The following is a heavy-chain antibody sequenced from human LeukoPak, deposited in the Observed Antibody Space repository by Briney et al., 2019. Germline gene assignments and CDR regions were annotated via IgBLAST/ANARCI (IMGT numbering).Heavy chain of an antibody. CDR2: IRSKANSYAT. CDR3: TRHWAGRDGSTLFDY. CDR1: GFTFSGSA. Sequence: GGSLRLSCAASGFTFSGSAMHWVRQASGKGLEWVGRIRSKANSYATAYAASVKGRFTISRDDSKNTAYLQMNSLKTEDTAVYYCTRHWAGRDGSTLFDYWGQGTLVTVSS. J-gene: IGHJ4*02. D-gene: IGHD5-24*01. V-gene: IGHV3-73*01.